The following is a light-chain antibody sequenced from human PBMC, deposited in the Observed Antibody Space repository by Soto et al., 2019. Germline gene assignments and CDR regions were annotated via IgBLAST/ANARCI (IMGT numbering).Light chain of an antibody. CDR1: KLGDKY. V-gene: IGLV3-1*01. CDR2: QDS. J-gene: IGLJ2*01. CDR3: QAWDSSTPCVV. Sequence: SYELTQPPSLSVSPGQTASITCSGDKLGDKYACWYQQKPGQSPVLVIYQDSKRPSGIPERFSGSNSGNTATLTISGTQAMDEADYYCQAWDSSTPCVVFVGGTKVTVL.